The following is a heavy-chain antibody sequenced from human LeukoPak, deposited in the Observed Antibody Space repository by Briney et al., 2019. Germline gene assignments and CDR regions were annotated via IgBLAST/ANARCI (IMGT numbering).Heavy chain of an antibody. CDR2: INQDGSQK. V-gene: IGHV3-7*01. J-gene: IGHJ4*02. Sequence: GGSLRLSCAASGSTFSRYWMSWVRQAPGKGLQWVANINQDGSQKYYVDSVKGRFTISRDNAKNSLYLQMNSLRAEDTAVYYCAREGLPAAFKDVDYWGQGTLVTVSS. D-gene: IGHD2-2*01. CDR1: GSTFSRYW. CDR3: AREGLPAAFKDVDY.